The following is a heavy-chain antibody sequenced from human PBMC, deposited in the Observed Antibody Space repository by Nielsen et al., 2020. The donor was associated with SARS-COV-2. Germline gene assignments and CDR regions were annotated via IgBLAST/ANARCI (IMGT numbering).Heavy chain of an antibody. CDR3: VRQGAHFDF. J-gene: IGHJ4*02. D-gene: IGHD1-26*01. V-gene: IGHV4-61*01. CDR2: IYYSGST. CDR1: GGSVSSGSYY. Sequence: SETLSLTCTVSGGSVSSGSYYWSWIRQPPGKGLEWIGYIYYSGSTNYNPSLKSRVTISVDTSKNHFSLKLSSVTATDTAVFYCVRQGAHFDFWGQGTLVTVSS.